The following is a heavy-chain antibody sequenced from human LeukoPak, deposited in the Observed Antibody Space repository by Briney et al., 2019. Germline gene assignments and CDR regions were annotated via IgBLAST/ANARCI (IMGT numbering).Heavy chain of an antibody. V-gene: IGHV4-59*01. D-gene: IGHD3-22*01. CDR2: IYYSGST. CDR3: ARDSYYYDSSPL. Sequence: SETLSLTCTVSGGSITNYWSWIRQPPGKGLEWIGYIYYSGSTNYNPSLKSRVTISVDTSKNQFSLKLSSVTAADTAVYYCARDSYYYDSSPLWGQGTLVTVSS. J-gene: IGHJ4*02. CDR1: GGSITNY.